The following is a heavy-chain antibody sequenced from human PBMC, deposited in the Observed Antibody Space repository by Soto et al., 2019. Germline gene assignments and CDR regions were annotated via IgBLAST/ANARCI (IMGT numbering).Heavy chain of an antibody. J-gene: IGHJ6*02. V-gene: IGHV4-34*01. CDR3: LLVTYSGMDV. CDR2: INNRGNT. Sequence: SDTLSLTCALSGSSDTAYYWTWISQPPGEGLEWIGEINNRGNTNYNPSLKSLVTISLDTSKTQFSLKVDSVTAADTAVYYCLLVTYSGMDVWGQGTTVT. CDR1: GSSDTAYY. D-gene: IGHD5-18*01.